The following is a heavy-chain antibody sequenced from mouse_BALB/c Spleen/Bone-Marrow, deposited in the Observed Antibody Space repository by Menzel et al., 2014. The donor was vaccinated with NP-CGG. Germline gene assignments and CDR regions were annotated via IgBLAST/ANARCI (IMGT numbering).Heavy chain of an antibody. CDR1: GYSFTDYY. J-gene: IGHJ3*01. V-gene: IGHV1-31*01. Sequence: VQLQQSGPELVRPGASVKISCKASGYSFTDYYMHWVKQSHVKSLEWIGRINPYNGATSYNQNFKDKASLTVDKSSRTAYMELHSLTSGDSAVYYCASFGFAYWGQGTLVTVSA. CDR3: ASFGFAY. CDR2: INPYNGAT.